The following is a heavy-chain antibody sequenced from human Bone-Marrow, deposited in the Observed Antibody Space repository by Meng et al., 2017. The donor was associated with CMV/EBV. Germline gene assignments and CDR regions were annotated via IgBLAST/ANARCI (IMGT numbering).Heavy chain of an antibody. D-gene: IGHD3-3*01. CDR1: Y. CDR2: IYYSGST. CDR3: ARTTYSYYDFWSGYYTARKDAFDI. Sequence: YWSWIRQPPGKGLEWIGYIYYSGSTYYNPSLKSRVTISVDTSKNQFSLKLSSVTAADTAVYYCARTTYSYYDFWSGYYTARKDAFDIWGQGTMVTVSS. V-gene: IGHV4-30-4*08. J-gene: IGHJ3*02.